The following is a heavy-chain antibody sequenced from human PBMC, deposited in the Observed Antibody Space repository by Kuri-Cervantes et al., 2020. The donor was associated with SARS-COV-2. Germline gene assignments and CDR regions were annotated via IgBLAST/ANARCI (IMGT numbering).Heavy chain of an antibody. CDR3: ARDQDIVVVVAATPGRGAFDI. D-gene: IGHD2-15*01. V-gene: IGHV1-2*02. CDR2: INPNSGGT. J-gene: IGHJ3*02. CDR1: GYTFTGYY. Sequence: VKVSCKASGYTFTGYYMHWVRQAPGQGLEWMGWINPNSGGTNYAQKFQGRVTMTRDTSISTAYMELSRLRSDDTAVYYCARDQDIVVVVAATPGRGAFDIWGQGTMVTVSS.